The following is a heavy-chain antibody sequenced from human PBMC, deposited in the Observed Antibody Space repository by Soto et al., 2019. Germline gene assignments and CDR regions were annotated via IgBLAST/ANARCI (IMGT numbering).Heavy chain of an antibody. Sequence: ASVKVSCKASGYTFTSYGISWVRQAPGQGLEWMGWISAYNGNTNYAQKLQGRVTMTTDTSTSTAYMELRSLRSDDTAVYYCARGRYYDSSGYYGLSPHDYWGQGTPVTVSS. D-gene: IGHD3-22*01. V-gene: IGHV1-18*01. J-gene: IGHJ4*02. CDR1: GYTFTSYG. CDR3: ARGRYYDSSGYYGLSPHDY. CDR2: ISAYNGNT.